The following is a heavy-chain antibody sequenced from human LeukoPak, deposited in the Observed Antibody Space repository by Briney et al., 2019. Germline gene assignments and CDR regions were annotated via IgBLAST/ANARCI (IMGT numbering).Heavy chain of an antibody. Sequence: GASVSVSCTASGYTFTSYYMHWVRQAPGQGLEWMGVINPSGGSTIYAQKFQGRVTMTRDTSTSTVYMELSSLRSEDTAVYYCARDQPFHGYCSGGSCYSWWGQGTLVTVSS. CDR3: ARDQPFHGYCSGGSCYSW. CDR2: INPSGGST. V-gene: IGHV1-46*01. D-gene: IGHD2-15*01. J-gene: IGHJ4*02. CDR1: GYTFTSYY.